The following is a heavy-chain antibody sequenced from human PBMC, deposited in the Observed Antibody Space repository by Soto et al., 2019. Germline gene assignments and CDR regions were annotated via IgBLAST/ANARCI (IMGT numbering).Heavy chain of an antibody. CDR3: STEMRHTSGCYGAVDI. V-gene: IGHV3-15*01. Sequence: EVQLVESGGGLVQPGGSLRLSCAASGFTFSNAWMSWVRQAPGKGLEWVGRFKSKGDGGAADYPAPVRGRFTISRDESKNTVYLQMNSLNTEDTAVYFCSTEMRHTSGCYGAVDIWGQGTTVTVSS. CDR1: GFTFSNAW. CDR2: FKSKGDGGAA. J-gene: IGHJ3*02. D-gene: IGHD5-12*01.